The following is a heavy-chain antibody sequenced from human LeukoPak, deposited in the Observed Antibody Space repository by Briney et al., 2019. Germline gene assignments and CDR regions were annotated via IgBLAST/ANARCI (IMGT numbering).Heavy chain of an antibody. CDR1: GGSISSGGYS. V-gene: IGHV4-30-2*01. D-gene: IGHD3-22*01. J-gene: IGHJ3*02. CDR3: ARVYYYDSSGYYYGYAFDI. Sequence: SETLSLTCAVSGGSISSGGYSWSWIRQPPGKGLEWIVYIYHSGSTYYNPSLKSRVTISVDRSKNQFSLKLSSVTAADTAVYYCARVYYYDSSGYYYGYAFDIWGQGTMVTVSS. CDR2: IYHSGST.